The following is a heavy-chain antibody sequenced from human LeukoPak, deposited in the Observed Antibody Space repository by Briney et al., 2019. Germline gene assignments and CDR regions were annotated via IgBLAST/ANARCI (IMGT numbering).Heavy chain of an antibody. CDR1: GFNFGNYA. J-gene: IGHJ4*02. CDR3: AKDRSLVPAALNY. D-gene: IGHD2-2*01. Sequence: GGSLRLSCAASGFNFGNYAMTWVRQAPGKGLECVSGISGSGDSTYYADSVKGRFTISRDNSKNTLYLQMNSLRAEDTALYYCAKDRSLVPAALNYWGQGTLVIVSS. CDR2: ISGSGDST. V-gene: IGHV3-23*01.